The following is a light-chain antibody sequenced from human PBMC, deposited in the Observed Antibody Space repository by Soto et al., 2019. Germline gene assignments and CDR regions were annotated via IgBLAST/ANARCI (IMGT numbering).Light chain of an antibody. CDR3: QQYGSSPLMYT. CDR2: GAS. CDR1: QSVSSNY. V-gene: IGKV3-20*01. J-gene: IGKJ2*01. Sequence: EIVLTQSPGTLSLSPGERATLSCRASQSVSSNYLAWYQQKPGQAPRLLIYGASSRATGIPDRFSGSGSGTEFTLTISRLEPEDFAMYYCQQYGSSPLMYTFGQGTKLEIK.